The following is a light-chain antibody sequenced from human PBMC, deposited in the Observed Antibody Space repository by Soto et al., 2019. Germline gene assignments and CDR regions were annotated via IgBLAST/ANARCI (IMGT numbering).Light chain of an antibody. CDR3: QQYNNWPQT. CDR1: QSINNN. V-gene: IGKV3-15*01. J-gene: IGKJ1*01. Sequence: VMTQAPATLSVSPGERATLSCRASQSINNNVAWYQLKVGQAPRLLIYRASTRATDIPARFSGSGSGTEFTLTISSLQSEDFAEYHCQQYNNWPQTFGQGTKVDIK. CDR2: RAS.